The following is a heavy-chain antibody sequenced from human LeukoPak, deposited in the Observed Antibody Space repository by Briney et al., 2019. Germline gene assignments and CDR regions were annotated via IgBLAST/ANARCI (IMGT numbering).Heavy chain of an antibody. CDR3: AKDYRVFGSRTVRYFDY. CDR2: ISGSGGST. J-gene: IGHJ4*01. V-gene: IGHV3-23*01. Sequence: PGGSLRLSCAASGFTFSSYAMSWVRQAPGKGLQWVSAISGSGGSTYYADSVKGRFTISRDNSKNTLYLQMNSLRAEDTAVYYCAKDYRVFGSRTVRYFDYWGQGTLVTVSS. D-gene: IGHD6-13*01. CDR1: GFTFSSYA.